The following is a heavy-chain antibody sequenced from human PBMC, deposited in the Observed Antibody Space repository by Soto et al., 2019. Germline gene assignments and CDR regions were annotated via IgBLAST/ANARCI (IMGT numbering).Heavy chain of an antibody. V-gene: IGHV3-66*01. J-gene: IGHJ4*02. Sequence: EVQLVESGGGLVQPGGSLRLSCAASEFTVSSHYMSWVRQAPGKGLEWVSVIYSGGSTYYADSVKGRFTISRDNSKNTLYLQMNSLRAGDTAVYYCARLGHIAAAGTDYWGQGTLVTVSS. CDR1: EFTVSSHY. CDR3: ARLGHIAAAGTDY. D-gene: IGHD6-13*01. CDR2: IYSGGST.